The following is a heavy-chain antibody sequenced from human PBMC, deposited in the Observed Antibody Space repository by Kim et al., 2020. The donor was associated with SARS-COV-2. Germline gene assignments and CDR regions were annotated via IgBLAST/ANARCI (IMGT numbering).Heavy chain of an antibody. CDR1: GFTFSSYS. CDR3: ARGNEWLRLWDGNWFDP. V-gene: IGHV3-21*01. J-gene: IGHJ5*02. CDR2: ISSSSSYI. D-gene: IGHD5-12*01. Sequence: GGSLRLSCAASGFTFSSYSMNWVRQAPGKGLEWVSSISSSSSYIYYADSVKGRFTISRDNAKNSLYLQMNSLRAEDTAVYYCARGNEWLRLWDGNWFDPWGQGTLVTVSS.